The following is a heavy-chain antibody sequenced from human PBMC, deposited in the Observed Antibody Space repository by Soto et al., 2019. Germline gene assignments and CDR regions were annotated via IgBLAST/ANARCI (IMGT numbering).Heavy chain of an antibody. CDR3: ARDVSAAGTWWYFDL. V-gene: IGHV3-53*02. CDR1: GFTVSSNY. CDR2: IYSGGST. D-gene: IGHD6-13*01. J-gene: IGHJ2*01. Sequence: EVQLVETGGGLIQPGWSLRLSCAASGFTVSSNYMSWVRQAPGKGLEWVSVIYSGGSTYYADSVKGGFTISRDTSKNTLYLPMNSPRAEDTAVYYWARDVSAAGTWWYFDLWGRGTLVTVSS.